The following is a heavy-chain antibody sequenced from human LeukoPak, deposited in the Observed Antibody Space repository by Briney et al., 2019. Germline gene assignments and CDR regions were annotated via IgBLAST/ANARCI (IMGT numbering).Heavy chain of an antibody. CDR3: ARDRSSTGDLDY. J-gene: IGHJ4*02. D-gene: IGHD7-27*01. V-gene: IGHV4-4*02. CDR2: IYYSGST. CDR1: GGSISSSNW. Sequence: SGTLSLTCAVSGGSISSSNWWSWVRQPPGKGLEWIGYIYYSGSTNYNPSLKSRVTISVDTSKNQFSLKLSSVTAADTAVYYCARDRSSTGDLDYWGQGTLVTVSS.